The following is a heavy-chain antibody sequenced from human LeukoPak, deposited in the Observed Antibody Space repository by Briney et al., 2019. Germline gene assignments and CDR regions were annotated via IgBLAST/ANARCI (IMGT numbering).Heavy chain of an antibody. CDR2: ISSSGSTI. Sequence: GGSLRLSCAASGFTFSSYEMNWVRQAPGKGLEWVSYISSSGSTIYYADSVKGRFTISRDNAKNSLYLQMNSLRAEDTAVYYCARRGGRGVIISGLRGYYYYMDVWGKGTTVTVSS. V-gene: IGHV3-48*03. J-gene: IGHJ6*03. D-gene: IGHD3-10*01. CDR3: ARRGGRGVIISGLRGYYYYMDV. CDR1: GFTFSSYE.